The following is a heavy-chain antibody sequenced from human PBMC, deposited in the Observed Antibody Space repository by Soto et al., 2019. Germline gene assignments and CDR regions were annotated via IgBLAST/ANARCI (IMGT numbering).Heavy chain of an antibody. D-gene: IGHD2-2*02. Sequence: QVQLVQSGAEVKKPGSSVKVSCKASGGTFSSYAISWVRQAPGQGLECVGGIMPIFGTANYAQKFQGRVTITADKATSTAYMELSSLRSEDTAVYYCARDGRGYCSSTSGYNLGFDPWGQGTLVTVSS. J-gene: IGHJ5*02. CDR2: IMPIFGTA. V-gene: IGHV1-69*06. CDR3: ARDGRGYCSSTSGYNLGFDP. CDR1: GGTFSSYA.